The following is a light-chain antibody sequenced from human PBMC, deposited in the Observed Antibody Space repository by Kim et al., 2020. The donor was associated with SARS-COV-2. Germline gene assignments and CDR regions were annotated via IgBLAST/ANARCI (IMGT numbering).Light chain of an antibody. Sequence: GQSITISCTGTSSDVGGYNYGSWYQQHPGKAPNLMIYDISNRPSGVSNRFSGTKSGNAASLTIYGLQGEDEADYYCCSYAGSYTEVFGGGTQLTVL. CDR1: SSDVGGYNY. CDR3: CSYAGSYTEV. CDR2: DIS. V-gene: IGLV2-11*03. J-gene: IGLJ2*01.